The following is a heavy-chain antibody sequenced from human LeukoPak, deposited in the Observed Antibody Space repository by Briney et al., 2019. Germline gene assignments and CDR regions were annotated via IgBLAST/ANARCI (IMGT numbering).Heavy chain of an antibody. CDR1: GFTVSSNY. V-gene: IGHV3-7*03. D-gene: IGHD3-16*01. CDR3: AKDAQPRSRWFDP. Sequence: GGSLRLSCAASGFTVSSNYMSWVRQAPGKGLEWEANIKQDGSEKYYVDSVKGRFTISRDNAKNSLYLQMNTLRAEDTAMYYCAKDAQPRSRWFDPWGQGTLVTVSS. CDR2: IKQDGSEK. J-gene: IGHJ5*02.